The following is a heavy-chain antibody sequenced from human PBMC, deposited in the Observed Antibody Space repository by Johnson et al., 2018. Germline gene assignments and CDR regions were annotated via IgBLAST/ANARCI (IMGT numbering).Heavy chain of an antibody. J-gene: IGHJ6*02. V-gene: IGHV1-69*01. CDR3: ARDGNYGDFGRNYYFGMDV. Sequence: VELVESGAEVQEPGSSVKVSCKSSGGTFRSYAFSGVRQAPGQGLEWMGXXXXXXXXXXXXXXXQGRSTIIADDSTEMVDLELSSLRSEDTAMYYCARDGNYGDFGRNYYFGMDVWGQGTTVMVSS. CDR2: XXXXXXXX. CDR1: GGTFRSYA. D-gene: IGHD4-17*01.